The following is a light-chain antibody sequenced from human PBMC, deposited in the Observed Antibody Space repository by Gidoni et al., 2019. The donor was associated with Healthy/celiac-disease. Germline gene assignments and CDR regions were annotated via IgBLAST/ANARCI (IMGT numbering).Light chain of an antibody. CDR1: QSVLYSSNNKNY. V-gene: IGKV4-1*01. J-gene: IGKJ2*01. CDR3: QQYYSTQYT. CDR2: WAS. Sequence: IVMTQSPDSLAVSLVERATINCKSSQSVLYSSNNKNYLAWYQQKPGQPPKLLIYWASTRESGVPDRFSGSGSGTDFTLTISSLQAEDVAVYYCQQYYSTQYTFGQGTKLEIK.